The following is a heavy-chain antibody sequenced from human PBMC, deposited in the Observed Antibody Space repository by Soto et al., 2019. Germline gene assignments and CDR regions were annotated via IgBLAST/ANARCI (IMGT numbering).Heavy chain of an antibody. CDR2: INHGGRT. D-gene: IGHD2-8*02. CDR1: SAPVSSTTYT. V-gene: IGHV4-39*07. Sequence: SETLSLTYTVSSAPVSSTTYTWGWIRQPPGKGLEWIAKINHGGRTYYNPSLNSRVTISVDTSKNQFSLKLTSVTAADTAVYYCARDKITGLFDYWGQGTLVTVSS. CDR3: ARDKITGLFDY. J-gene: IGHJ4*02.